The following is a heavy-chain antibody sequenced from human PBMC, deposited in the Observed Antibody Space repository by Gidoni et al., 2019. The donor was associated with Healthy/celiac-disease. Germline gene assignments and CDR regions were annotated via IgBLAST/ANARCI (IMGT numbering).Heavy chain of an antibody. CDR1: GYTFTGYY. D-gene: IGHD1-7*01. V-gene: IGHV1-2*06. CDR3: ARVCQSITGTTTANWFDP. Sequence: QVQLVQSGAEVKKPGASVKVSCKASGYTFTGYYMHWVRQAPGQGLEWMGRINPNSGGTNYAQKFQGRVTMTRDTSISTAYMELSRLRSDDTAVYYCARVCQSITGTTTANWFDPWGQGTLVTVSS. J-gene: IGHJ5*02. CDR2: INPNSGGT.